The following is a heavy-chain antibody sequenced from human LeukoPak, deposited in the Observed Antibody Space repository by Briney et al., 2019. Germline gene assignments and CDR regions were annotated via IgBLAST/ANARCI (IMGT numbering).Heavy chain of an antibody. D-gene: IGHD5-18*01. CDR2: IKQDGSEK. V-gene: IGHV3-7*01. CDR3: ARDRGYSYGSIDY. CDR1: GFTFSSYW. Sequence: PGGSLRLSCAASGFTFSSYWMSWVRQAPGKGLEWVANIKQDGSEKYYVDSVKGRFTISRDNAKNSLYLQMNSPRAEDTAVYYCARDRGYSYGSIDYWGQGTLVTVSS. J-gene: IGHJ4*02.